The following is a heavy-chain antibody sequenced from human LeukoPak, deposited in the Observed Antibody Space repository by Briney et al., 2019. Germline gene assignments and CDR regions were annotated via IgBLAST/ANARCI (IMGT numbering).Heavy chain of an antibody. V-gene: IGHV4-59*01. J-gene: IGHJ6*02. CDR2: IYYSGST. CDR3: ARCSSWNYGQHYYYHGMDV. D-gene: IGHD1-7*01. Sequence: SETLSLTCTVSGGSISSYYWSWIRQPPGKGLEWIGYIYYSGSTNYNPSLKSRVTISVDTSKNQFSLKLSSVTAADTAVYYCARCSSWNYGQHYYYHGMDVWGQGPTVTVSS. CDR1: GGSISSYY.